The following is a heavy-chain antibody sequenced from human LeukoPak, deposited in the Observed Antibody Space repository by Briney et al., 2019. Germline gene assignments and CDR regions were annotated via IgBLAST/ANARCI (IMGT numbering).Heavy chain of an antibody. Sequence: GASVKVSCKASGGTFSSYAISWVRQAPGQGLEWMGGIIPIFGTANYAQKFRGRVTITADKSTRTAYMELSSLRSEDTAVYYCARPVPSRLGWFDPWGQGTLVTVSS. D-gene: IGHD1-1*01. J-gene: IGHJ5*02. V-gene: IGHV1-69*06. CDR2: IIPIFGTA. CDR1: GGTFSSYA. CDR3: ARPVPSRLGWFDP.